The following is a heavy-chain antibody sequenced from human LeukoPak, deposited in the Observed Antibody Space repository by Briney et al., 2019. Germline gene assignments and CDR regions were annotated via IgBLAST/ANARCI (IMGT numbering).Heavy chain of an antibody. CDR1: GGSISSYY. Sequence: SETLSLTCTVSGGSISSYYWSWIRQPPGKGLEWIGYIYYSGTTNCNPPLKSRVTISVDTSKNQFSLKVSSVTAADTAVYYCARHGSYVGYFDYWGQGTLVTVSS. CDR2: IYYSGTT. D-gene: IGHD1-26*01. CDR3: ARHGSYVGYFDY. J-gene: IGHJ4*02. V-gene: IGHV4-59*01.